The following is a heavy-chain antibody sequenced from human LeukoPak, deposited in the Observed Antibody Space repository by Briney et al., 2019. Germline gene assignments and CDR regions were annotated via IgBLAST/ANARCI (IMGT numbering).Heavy chain of an antibody. J-gene: IGHJ4*02. CDR3: AKDISKRGLAIADY. CDR1: GFTVGCNS. D-gene: IGHD3-3*02. Sequence: GGSLRLSCAASGFTVGCNSVSWVRQPPGKGLEWVSIISWDGGSRYYADSVRGRFTISKDNSKNSLYLQMNSLTTEDTALYYCAKDISKRGLAIADYWGQGTLVTVSS. CDR2: ISWDGGSR. V-gene: IGHV3-43*01.